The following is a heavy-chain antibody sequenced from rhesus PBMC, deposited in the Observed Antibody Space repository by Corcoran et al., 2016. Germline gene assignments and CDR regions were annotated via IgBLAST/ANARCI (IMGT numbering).Heavy chain of an antibody. CDR2: IYGRSGST. J-gene: IGHJ4*01. Sequence: QVQLQESGPGLVKPSETLPLTCAVSGASISRLSWNWIRPAPGKGLEWIGRIYGRSGSTDYNPSLKSRVTISMDTSNNQFSLKLTFLTAADTAVYYCARDFAGLDFWGQGVLVTVSS. CDR3: ARDFAGLDF. D-gene: IGHD3-3*01. CDR1: GASISRLS. V-gene: IGHV4S2*01.